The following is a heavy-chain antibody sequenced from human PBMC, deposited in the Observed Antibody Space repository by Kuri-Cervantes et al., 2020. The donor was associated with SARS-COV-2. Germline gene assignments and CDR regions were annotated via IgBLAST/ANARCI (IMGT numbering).Heavy chain of an antibody. V-gene: IGHV4-39*01. CDR3: ARHLPLETYGDYEDYFDY. CDR1: GGSISSSSYY. D-gene: IGHD4-17*01. J-gene: IGHJ4*02. CDR2: IYYSGST. Sequence: SETLSLTCTVSGGSISSSSYYWGWIRQPPGKGLEWIGSIYYSGSTYYNPSLKSRVTISVDTSKNQFSLKLSSVTAADTAVYYCARHLPLETYGDYEDYFDYWGQGTLVTVSS.